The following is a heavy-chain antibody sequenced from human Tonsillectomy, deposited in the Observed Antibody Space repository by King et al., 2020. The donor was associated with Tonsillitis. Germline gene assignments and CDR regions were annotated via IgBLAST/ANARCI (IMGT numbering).Heavy chain of an antibody. CDR1: GFTFSGYA. V-gene: IGHV3-23*04. J-gene: IGHJ6*02. Sequence: VQLVESGGGLVQPGGSLRLSCAASGFTFSGYAMTWVRQAPGKGLEWVSAINSDGGRTSYADSVKGRFTISRDNSKNTLYLQMNSLRAEDTAVYYCATGGRWEDYYYYGMDVWGQGTTVTVSS. CDR2: INSDGGRT. D-gene: IGHD1-26*01. CDR3: ATGGRWEDYYYYGMDV.